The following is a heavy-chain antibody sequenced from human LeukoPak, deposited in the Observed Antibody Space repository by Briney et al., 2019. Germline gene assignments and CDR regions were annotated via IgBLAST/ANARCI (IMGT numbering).Heavy chain of an antibody. D-gene: IGHD2-2*01. CDR1: GCSISSSSYY. CDR2: IYYSGST. J-gene: IGHJ5*02. Sequence: SETLSLTCTVSGCSISSSSYYWGWLRQPPGKGMEWFGSIYYSGSTYYNPSLKRRVTISVDTSKNQFSLKLSSVTAADTAVYYCARHDRYCSSTTCYVPWFDPWGQGALVTVSS. CDR3: ARHDRYCSSTTCYVPWFDP. V-gene: IGHV4-39*01.